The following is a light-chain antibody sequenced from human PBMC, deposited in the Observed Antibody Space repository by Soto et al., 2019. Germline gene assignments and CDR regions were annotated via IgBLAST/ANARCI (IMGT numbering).Light chain of an antibody. Sequence: QSALTQPASVSGSPGQSITISCTGTSSDVGGYDYVSWYQQHPGKAPKLMIYDVTNRPSGVSTRFSASKSGNTASLTISGLQDEDEADYYCCSFSSITTRIFGGGTKVTVL. CDR3: CSFSSITTRI. CDR2: DVT. V-gene: IGLV2-14*03. J-gene: IGLJ2*01. CDR1: SSDVGGYDY.